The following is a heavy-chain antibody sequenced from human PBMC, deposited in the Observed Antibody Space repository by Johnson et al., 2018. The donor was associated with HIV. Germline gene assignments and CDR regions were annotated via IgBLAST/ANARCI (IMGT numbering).Heavy chain of an antibody. Sequence: VQLVESGGGVAQPGGSLRLSCAASGFTVSSNYMSWVRQAPGKGLEWVSGINWNGGNTDYADSVKGRFTISRDNSKNTLYLQMNSLRAEDTAVYYCARDSYYDSSGYYSPPHDAFYIWGQGTMVTVSS. D-gene: IGHD3-22*01. CDR1: GFTVSSNY. CDR3: ARDSYYDSSGYYSPPHDAFYI. J-gene: IGHJ3*02. CDR2: INWNGGNT. V-gene: IGHV3-66*01.